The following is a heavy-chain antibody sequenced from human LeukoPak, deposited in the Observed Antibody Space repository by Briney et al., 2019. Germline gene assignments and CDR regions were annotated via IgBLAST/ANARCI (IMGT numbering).Heavy chain of an antibody. J-gene: IGHJ5*02. V-gene: IGHV3-30-3*01. Sequence: GGSLRLSCAASGFTFSSYAMHWVRQAPGKGLEWVAVISYDGSNKYYADSVKGRFTISRDNSKNTLYLQMNSLRAEDTAVYYCARGGRRIVANWFDPWGRGTLVTVSS. CDR3: ARGGRRIVANWFDP. D-gene: IGHD3-22*01. CDR2: ISYDGSNK. CDR1: GFTFSSYA.